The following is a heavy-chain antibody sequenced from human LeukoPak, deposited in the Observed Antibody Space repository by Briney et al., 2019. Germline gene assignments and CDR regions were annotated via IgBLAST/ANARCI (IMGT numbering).Heavy chain of an antibody. CDR1: GFTFSSYA. Sequence: GSLRLSCAASGFTFSSYALHWVRQAAGKGLEWVANIKQDGSEKYYVDSVKGRFTISRDNAKNSLYLQMNSLRAEDTAVYYCARTLVYGSGSYFSVEELEITYYFDYWGQGTLVTVSS. V-gene: IGHV3-7*03. J-gene: IGHJ4*02. D-gene: IGHD3-10*01. CDR3: ARTLVYGSGSYFSVEELEITYYFDY. CDR2: IKQDGSEK.